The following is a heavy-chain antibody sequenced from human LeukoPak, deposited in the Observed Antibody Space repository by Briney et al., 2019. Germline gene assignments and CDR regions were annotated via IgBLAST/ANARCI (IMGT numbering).Heavy chain of an antibody. CDR2: IYSGGST. CDR1: GLTVSSNY. J-gene: IGHJ4*02. Sequence: TGGSLRLSCAASGLTVSSNYMSWVRQAPGKGLEWVSVIYSGGSTYYADSVKGRFTISRDNSKNTLYLQMNSLRAEDTAVYYRAREGKTGTTYYWGQGTLVTVSS. D-gene: IGHD1-7*01. CDR3: AREGKTGTTYY. V-gene: IGHV3-53*01.